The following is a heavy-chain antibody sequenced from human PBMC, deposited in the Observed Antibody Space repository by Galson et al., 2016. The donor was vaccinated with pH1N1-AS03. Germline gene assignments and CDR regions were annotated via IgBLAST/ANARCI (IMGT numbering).Heavy chain of an antibody. J-gene: IGHJ4*02. Sequence: SVKVSCKASGYSFISYGVSWVRQAPGQGLEWMGWISPYIGKTEHAQKFQGRVTLTTDTSTTTAYMELRSLRSEYTAVYYCARGPSTTVTTSCLDSWGQGTPVTVSS. V-gene: IGHV1-18*01. D-gene: IGHD4-17*01. CDR2: ISPYIGKT. CDR1: GYSFISYG. CDR3: ARGPSTTVTTSCLDS.